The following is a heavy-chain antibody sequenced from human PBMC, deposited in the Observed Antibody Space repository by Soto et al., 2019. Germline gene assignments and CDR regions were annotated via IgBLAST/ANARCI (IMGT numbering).Heavy chain of an antibody. D-gene: IGHD4-17*01. CDR2: ISYDGSNK. Sequence: QVQLVESGGGVVQPGRSLRLSCAASGFTFSSYGMHWVRQAPGKGLEWVAVISYDGSNKYYADSVKGRFTISRDNSKNTLYLQMNSLRAEDTAVYYCAKDLYGDYAPALYWGQGTLVTVSS. V-gene: IGHV3-30*18. CDR1: GFTFSSYG. CDR3: AKDLYGDYAPALY. J-gene: IGHJ4*02.